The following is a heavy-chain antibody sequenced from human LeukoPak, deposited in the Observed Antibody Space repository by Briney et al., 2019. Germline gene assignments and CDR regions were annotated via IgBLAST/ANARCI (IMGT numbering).Heavy chain of an antibody. V-gene: IGHV3-21*01. CDR2: ISSSSSYI. D-gene: IGHD2-2*01. CDR3: ARDICSSTSCYANYYGSGSYYAFDI. J-gene: IGHJ3*02. CDR1: GFTFSSYS. Sequence: GGSLRLSCAASGFTFSSYSMNWVRQAPGKGLEWVSSISSSSSYIYYADSVKGRFTISRDNAKNSLYLQMNSLRAEDTAVYYCARDICSSTSCYANYYGSGSYYAFDIWGQGTMVTVSS.